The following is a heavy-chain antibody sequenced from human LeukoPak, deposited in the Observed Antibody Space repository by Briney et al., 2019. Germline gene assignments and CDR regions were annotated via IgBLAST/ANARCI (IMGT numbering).Heavy chain of an antibody. Sequence: PGGSLRLSCAASGFTLSSYAMSWVRQAPGKGLEWVSAISGSGGSTYYGDSVKGRFTISRDNSKNTLYLQMNSLRAEDTAVYYCAKDGSTQGYCSGGSCYSEYFQHWGQGTLVTVSS. V-gene: IGHV3-23*01. D-gene: IGHD2-15*01. CDR2: ISGSGGST. CDR1: GFTLSSYA. CDR3: AKDGSTQGYCSGGSCYSEYFQH. J-gene: IGHJ1*01.